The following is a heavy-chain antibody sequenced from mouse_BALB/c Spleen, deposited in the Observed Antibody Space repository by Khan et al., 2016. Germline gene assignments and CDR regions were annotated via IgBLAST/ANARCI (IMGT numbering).Heavy chain of an antibody. CDR3: AREGYGYDTFAY. D-gene: IGHD2-2*01. CDR2: IYPGDGDT. V-gene: IGHV1-80*01. Sequence: LEVSGAELVRPGSSVKISCKASGYAFSSYWMNWVKQRPGQGLEWIGQIYPGDGDTNYNGKFKGKATLTADKSSSTAYMQLSSLTSEDSAVYFCAREGYGYDTFAYWGQGTLVTVSA. CDR1: GYAFSSYW. J-gene: IGHJ3*01.